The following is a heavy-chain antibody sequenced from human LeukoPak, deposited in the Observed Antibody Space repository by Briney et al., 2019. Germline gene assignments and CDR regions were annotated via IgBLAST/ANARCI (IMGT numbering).Heavy chain of an antibody. V-gene: IGHV3-23*01. D-gene: IGHD2/OR15-2a*01. CDR1: GFTFSTYA. Sequence: GGSLTLSCAASGFTFSTYAASWVRQAPGKGLEWVSAITGSGGSTYYADSVKGRFTISRDNSKNTFYLQMNSLRAEDTAVYYCAKDNSIAPASPYFDSWGQGTLVTVSS. J-gene: IGHJ4*02. CDR3: AKDNSIAPASPYFDS. CDR2: ITGSGGST.